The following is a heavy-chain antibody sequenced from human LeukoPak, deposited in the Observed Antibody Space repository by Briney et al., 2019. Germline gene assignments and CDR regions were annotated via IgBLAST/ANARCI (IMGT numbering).Heavy chain of an antibody. D-gene: IGHD5-12*01. Sequence: GGSLRLSCAASGFTFSHYEMYWVRQAPGKGLEWVSYISPTGSTMYYADSVKGRFTISRDNAENSLYLQMNSLRADDTAVYYCAALPVATPFDYWGQGALVTVSS. V-gene: IGHV3-48*03. J-gene: IGHJ4*02. CDR2: ISPTGSTM. CDR1: GFTFSHYE. CDR3: AALPVATPFDY.